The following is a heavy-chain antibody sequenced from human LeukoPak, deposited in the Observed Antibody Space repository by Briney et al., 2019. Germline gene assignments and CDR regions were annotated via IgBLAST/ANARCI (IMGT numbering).Heavy chain of an antibody. CDR1: GDSVSSNSAA. CDR2: TYYRYKRYN. CDR3: ARGSSWYMASQGTFDY. D-gene: IGHD6-13*01. J-gene: IGHJ4*02. V-gene: IGHV6-1*01. Sequence: SQTLSLTCAISGDSVSSNSAAWNWITQSPSRGLEWLGRTYYRYKRYNEYAVSVKSRITINPDTSKNQFSLQLNSVTPEDTAVYYCARGSSWYMASQGTFDYWGQGTLVTVSS.